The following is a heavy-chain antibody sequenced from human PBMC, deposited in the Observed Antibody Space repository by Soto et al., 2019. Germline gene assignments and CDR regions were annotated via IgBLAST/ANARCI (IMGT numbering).Heavy chain of an antibody. CDR2: ITPYNGNT. D-gene: IGHD1-26*01. V-gene: IGHV1-18*04. J-gene: IGHJ4*02. CDR1: GYTFSNFG. CDR3: ARARMYSGAYHDY. Sequence: QVQLVQSGPEVESPGASVKVSCKASGYTFSNFGINWVRQAPGQGLQWMAWITPYNGNTNYAQKHQDRLTITTDTSTNTAYLELRSLRSDDTAVYFCARARMYSGAYHDYWGQGTLVTVSS.